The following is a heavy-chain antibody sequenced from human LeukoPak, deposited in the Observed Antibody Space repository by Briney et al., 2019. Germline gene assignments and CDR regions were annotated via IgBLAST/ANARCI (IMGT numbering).Heavy chain of an antibody. Sequence: GGSLRLSCVVSGFSFSDSYMTWIRQTPGKGLESLAYISGSGHDIYYTDSVKGRFTISRDNAKDSLYLQMNSLRAEDTAVYYCARDKGGYSGYDNLNFDYWGQGTLVTVSS. J-gene: IGHJ4*02. D-gene: IGHD5-12*01. CDR1: GFSFSDSY. V-gene: IGHV3-11*04. CDR2: ISGSGHDI. CDR3: ARDKGGYSGYDNLNFDY.